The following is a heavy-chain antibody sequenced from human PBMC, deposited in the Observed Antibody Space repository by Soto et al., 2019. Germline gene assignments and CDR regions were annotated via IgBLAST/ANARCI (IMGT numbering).Heavy chain of an antibody. D-gene: IGHD3-10*01. CDR2: ITYSGNT. J-gene: IGHJ5*02. CDR1: GGSINYYY. Sequence: SETLSLTCTVSGGSINYYYWSWIRQPPGRGLEWIGYITYSGNTNYNPSLKSRVSISLDTSRNQFSLMLSSVTAADTAVYHCARDRLGSGSYLAFDPWGQGTLVTVSS. V-gene: IGHV4-59*01. CDR3: ARDRLGSGSYLAFDP.